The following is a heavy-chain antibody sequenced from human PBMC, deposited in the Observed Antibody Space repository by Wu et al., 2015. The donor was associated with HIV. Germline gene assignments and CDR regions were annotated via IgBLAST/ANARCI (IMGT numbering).Heavy chain of an antibody. Sequence: QVQLVQSGAEMKKPGASVKVSCTASGYTFTAYNVHWVRQVPGQGLEWMGNINANSGRTKYAENFQGRVAMTRDTSVNTVYMELKTLRYDDTAVYFCARGDRFYDILTGYSKNWFDPWGRGTLVSVSS. CDR3: ARGDRFYDILTGYSKNWFDP. D-gene: IGHD3-9*01. CDR1: GYTFTAYN. CDR2: INANSGRT. V-gene: IGHV1-2*02. J-gene: IGHJ5*02.